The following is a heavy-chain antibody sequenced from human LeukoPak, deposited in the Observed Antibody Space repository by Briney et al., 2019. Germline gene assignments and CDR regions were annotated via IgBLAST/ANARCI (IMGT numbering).Heavy chain of an antibody. CDR2: IIPNFGTA. CDR1: GGTFSSYA. V-gene: IGHV1-69*05. D-gene: IGHD2-15*01. Sequence: SVKVSCKASGGTFSSYAISWVRQAPGQGLEWMGGIIPNFGTANYAQKFQGRVTITTDESTSTAYMELSSLRSEDTAVYYCARIRGYCSGGSCYSGGWIDYWGQGTLVTVSS. J-gene: IGHJ4*02. CDR3: ARIRGYCSGGSCYSGGWIDY.